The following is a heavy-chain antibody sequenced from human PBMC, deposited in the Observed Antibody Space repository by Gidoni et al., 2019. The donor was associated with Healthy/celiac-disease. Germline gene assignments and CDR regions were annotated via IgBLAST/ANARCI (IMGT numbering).Heavy chain of an antibody. V-gene: IGHV3-15*01. CDR3: TTGDFDLLLPYYYYGMDV. Sequence: VQLVESGGGLVKPGGSLRLSCAASGFTLRTHGLSWVRQAPGKGLEWVGRIKSKTDGGTTDYAAPVKGRFTISRYDSKNTLYLQMNSLKTEDTAVYYCTTGDFDLLLPYYYYGMDVWGQGTTVTVSS. D-gene: IGHD3-9*01. J-gene: IGHJ6*02. CDR1: GFTLRTHG. CDR2: IKSKTDGGTT.